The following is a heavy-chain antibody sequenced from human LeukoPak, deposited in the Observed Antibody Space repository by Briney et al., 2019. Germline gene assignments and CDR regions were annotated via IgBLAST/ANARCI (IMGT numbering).Heavy chain of an antibody. Sequence: PGGSLRLSCAASGFTFSSYWMHWVRQAPGKGLVWVSCIKSDGSSTTYADSVKGRFTISRDNAKNTLHLQMNSLRAEDTAVYYCARYSSSWYYDYWGQGTLVTVSS. V-gene: IGHV3-74*03. D-gene: IGHD6-13*01. J-gene: IGHJ4*02. CDR3: ARYSSSWYYDY. CDR2: IKSDGSST. CDR1: GFTFSSYW.